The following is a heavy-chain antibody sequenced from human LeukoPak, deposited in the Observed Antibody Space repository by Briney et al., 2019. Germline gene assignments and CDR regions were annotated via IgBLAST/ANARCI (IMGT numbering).Heavy chain of an antibody. CDR1: GYTFTSYD. CDR3: ARGRGTAARRYYYMDV. J-gene: IGHJ6*03. CDR2: MNPNSGNT. V-gene: IGHV1-8*01. D-gene: IGHD6-6*01. Sequence: ASVKVSCKASGYTFTSYDINWVRQATGQGLEWMGWMNPNSGNTGYAQKFQGRVTMARNTSISTAYMELSSLRSEDTAVYYCARGRGTAARRYYYMDVRGKGTTVTVSS.